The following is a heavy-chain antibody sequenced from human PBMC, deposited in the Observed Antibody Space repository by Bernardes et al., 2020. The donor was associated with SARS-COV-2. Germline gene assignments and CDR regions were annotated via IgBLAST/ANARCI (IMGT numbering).Heavy chain of an antibody. Sequence: SETLSLTCTVSGGSISSSSYYWGWIRQPPGKGLEWIGSIYYSGSTYYNPSLKSRVTISVDTSKNQFSLKLSSVTAADTAVYYCARQQRPIAVAGYFDYWGQGTLVTVSS. D-gene: IGHD6-19*01. CDR1: GGSISSSSYY. V-gene: IGHV4-39*01. CDR3: ARQQRPIAVAGYFDY. J-gene: IGHJ4*02. CDR2: IYYSGST.